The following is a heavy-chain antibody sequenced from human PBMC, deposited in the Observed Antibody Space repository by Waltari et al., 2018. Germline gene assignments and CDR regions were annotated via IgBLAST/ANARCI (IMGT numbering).Heavy chain of an antibody. CDR3: ARSSAYCGGDCYYYFDY. J-gene: IGHJ4*02. D-gene: IGHD2-21*01. V-gene: IGHV1-69*14. Sequence: QVQLVQSGAEVKKPGSSVKVSCKASGGTFSSYAISWVRQAPGQGLEWMGGIIPIFGTANYAQKFQGRVTITADKSTSTAYMELSSLRSEDTAVYYCARSSAYCGGDCYYYFDYWRQGTLVTVSS. CDR2: IIPIFGTA. CDR1: GGTFSSYA.